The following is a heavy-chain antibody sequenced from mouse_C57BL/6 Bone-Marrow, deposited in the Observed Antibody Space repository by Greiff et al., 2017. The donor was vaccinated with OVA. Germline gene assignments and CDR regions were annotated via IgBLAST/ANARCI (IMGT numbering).Heavy chain of an antibody. CDR3: ARVYYYGSSYAFAY. D-gene: IGHD1-1*01. V-gene: IGHV5-4*01. CDR2: ISDGGSYT. J-gene: IGHJ3*01. Sequence: EVQRVESGGGLVKPGGSLKLSCAASGFTFSSYAMSWVRQTPEKRLEWVATISDGGSYTYYPDNVKGRFTISRDNAKNNLYLQMSHLKSEDTAMYYCARVYYYGSSYAFAYWGQGTLVTVSA. CDR1: GFTFSSYA.